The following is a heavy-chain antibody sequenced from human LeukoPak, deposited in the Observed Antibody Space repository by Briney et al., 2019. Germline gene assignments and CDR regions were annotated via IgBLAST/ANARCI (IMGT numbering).Heavy chain of an antibody. D-gene: IGHD6-19*01. CDR3: AKDWAVAGTGAFDI. Sequence: GRSLRLSCAASGFTFDDYAMHWVRHAPGKGLEWVSGISWNSGSIGYADSVKGRFTISRDNAKDSLYLQMNSLRAEDTALYYCAKDWAVAGTGAFDIWGQGTMVTVSS. CDR1: GFTFDDYA. J-gene: IGHJ3*02. V-gene: IGHV3-9*01. CDR2: ISWNSGSI.